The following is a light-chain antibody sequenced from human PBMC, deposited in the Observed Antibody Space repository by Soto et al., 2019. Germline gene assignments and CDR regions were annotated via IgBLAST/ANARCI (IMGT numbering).Light chain of an antibody. V-gene: IGKV1-27*01. Sequence: DIQMTQSPSSLSASVGDRVTITCRASQGIGNYLAWYQQKPGKVPKLLIYAASTLQSGVPSRFSGSGSGTDFTLTISSLQPEDVATYYCPKYNSAPRTFGQGTKLEIK. CDR1: QGIGNY. J-gene: IGKJ2*01. CDR2: AAS. CDR3: PKYNSAPRT.